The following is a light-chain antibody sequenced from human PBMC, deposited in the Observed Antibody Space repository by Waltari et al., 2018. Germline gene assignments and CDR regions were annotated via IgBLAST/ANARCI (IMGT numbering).Light chain of an antibody. Sequence: DIQMTQSPSSLPVSVGDRVIITCRASQSISTYLNWYQQKPGKAPKLLIYGASSLQSGVPSRFSGSGSGTDFTLTISSLQPEDFATYSCQQSYRPPFTFGPGTELDVK. CDR3: QQSYRPPFT. CDR2: GAS. J-gene: IGKJ3*01. CDR1: QSISTY. V-gene: IGKV1-39*01.